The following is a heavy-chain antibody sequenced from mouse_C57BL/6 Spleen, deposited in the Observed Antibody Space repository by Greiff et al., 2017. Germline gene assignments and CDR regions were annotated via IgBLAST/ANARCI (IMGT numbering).Heavy chain of an antibody. CDR3: ARQWKYAMDY. CDR1: GFTFSDYG. J-gene: IGHJ4*01. CDR2: ISSGSSTI. D-gene: IGHD1-3*01. V-gene: IGHV5-17*01. Sequence: EVKLVESGGGLVKPGGSLKLSCAASGFTFSDYGMHWVRHAPEKGLEWVAYISSGSSTIYSADTVKGRFPISRDNAKNTQLLRMTSMRSEDTAMDYCARQWKYAMDYWGQGTSVTVSS.